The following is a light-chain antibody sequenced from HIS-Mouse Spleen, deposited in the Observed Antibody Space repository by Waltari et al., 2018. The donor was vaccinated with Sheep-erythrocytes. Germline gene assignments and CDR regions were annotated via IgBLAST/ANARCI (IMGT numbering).Light chain of an antibody. V-gene: IGKV2-28*01. J-gene: IGKJ4*01. CDR3: MQALQTPLT. Sequence: DIVMTQSPLSLPVTPGEPASISCRSIQSLLHSNGYNYLDWYLQKPGQSPQLLIYLGSNRASGVPDRFSGSGSGTDFTLIISRVEAEDVGVYYCMQALQTPLTFGGGTKVEIK. CDR2: LGS. CDR1: QSLLHSNGYNY.